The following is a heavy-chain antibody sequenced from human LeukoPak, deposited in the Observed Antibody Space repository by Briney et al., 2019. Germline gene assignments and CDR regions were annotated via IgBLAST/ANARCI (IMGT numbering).Heavy chain of an antibody. V-gene: IGHV3-74*01. J-gene: IGHJ6*02. Sequence: GGSLRLSCRASGLPFNIYWMHWVRHARRKGLEWISYISNDARVREYADSVKGRFTISRDNAKSTLYLQMSGLRVDDTAVYYCAREKVVAAQYYYYGMDVWGQRTTVTVSS. CDR3: AREKVVAAQYYYYGMDV. D-gene: IGHD2-15*01. CDR2: ISNDARVR. CDR1: GLPFNIYW.